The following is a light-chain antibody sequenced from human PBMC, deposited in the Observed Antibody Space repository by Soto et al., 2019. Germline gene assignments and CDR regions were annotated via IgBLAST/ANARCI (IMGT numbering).Light chain of an antibody. J-gene: IGKJ1*01. CDR1: QRISNW. Sequence: DVQMTQSPSTLSASVGDRVTITCRASQRISNWLAWYQQKPGKAPKLLIYDASSLESGVPSRFSGSGSGTEFTLTISSLQTDDFETYYCQHYNSYSEGFGQ. CDR3: QHYNSYSEG. V-gene: IGKV1-5*01. CDR2: DAS.